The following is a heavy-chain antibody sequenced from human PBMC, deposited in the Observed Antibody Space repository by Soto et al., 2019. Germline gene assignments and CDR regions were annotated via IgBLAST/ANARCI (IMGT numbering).Heavy chain of an antibody. J-gene: IGHJ6*02. CDR3: ARDRGYNWNYADYYYYGMDV. Sequence: ASVKVSCKASGYTFTGYYMHWVRQAPGQGLEWMGWINPNSGGTNYAQKFQGWVTMTRDTSISTAYMEPSRLRSDDTAVYYCARDRGYNWNYADYYYYGMDVWGQGTTVTVSS. D-gene: IGHD1-7*01. CDR2: INPNSGGT. CDR1: GYTFTGYY. V-gene: IGHV1-2*04.